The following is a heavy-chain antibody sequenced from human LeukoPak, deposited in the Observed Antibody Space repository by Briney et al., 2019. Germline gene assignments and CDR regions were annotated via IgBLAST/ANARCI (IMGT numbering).Heavy chain of an antibody. V-gene: IGHV1-2*02. J-gene: IGHJ4*02. Sequence: ASVKVSCKASGYTFTGYYMHWVRQAPGQGLEWMGWINPNSGGTNYAQKFQGRVTMTRDTSISTAYMELSRLRSDDTAVYYCARAFGYCSGGSCYGAYKPDYWGQGTLVTVSS. CDR2: INPNSGGT. D-gene: IGHD2-15*01. CDR1: GYTFTGYY. CDR3: ARAFGYCSGGSCYGAYKPDY.